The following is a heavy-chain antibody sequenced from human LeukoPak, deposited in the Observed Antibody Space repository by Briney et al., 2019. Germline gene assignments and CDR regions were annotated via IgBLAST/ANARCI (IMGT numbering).Heavy chain of an antibody. CDR1: GYTFTNYA. J-gene: IGHJ6*02. Sequence: ASVKVSCKASGYTFTNYAMNWVRQAPGQGLEWMGWINTNTGNPTYVQGFTGRFVFSLDTSVSTAFLQISSLKAEDTAVYYCARERYGDSNYYYYGMDVWGQGTTVTVSS. V-gene: IGHV7-4-1*02. CDR3: ARERYGDSNYYYYGMDV. CDR2: INTNTGNP. D-gene: IGHD4-17*01.